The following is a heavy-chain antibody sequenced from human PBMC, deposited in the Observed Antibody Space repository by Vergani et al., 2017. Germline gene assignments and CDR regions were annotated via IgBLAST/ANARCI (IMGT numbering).Heavy chain of an antibody. CDR3: AGEHPGAARPFDY. V-gene: IGHV1-69*13. CDR2: IIPIFGTA. Sequence: QVQLVQSGAEVKKPGSSVKVSCKASGGPFKNSAFSWVRQVPGQGLEWMGGIIPIFGTANYAQKFQGRVTITADESTSTAYMELSSLRSEDTAVYYCAGEHPGAARPFDYWGQGTLVTVSS. D-gene: IGHD6-6*01. CDR1: GGPFKNSA. J-gene: IGHJ4*02.